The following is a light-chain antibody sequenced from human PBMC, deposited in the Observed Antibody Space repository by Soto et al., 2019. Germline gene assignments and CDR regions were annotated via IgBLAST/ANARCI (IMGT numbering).Light chain of an antibody. CDR2: DVR. CDR3: SSYTTISTYV. Sequence: QSALTQPASVSGSPGQSITISCTGTSSDVGGYNYVSWYQQHPGKAHKLMIYDVRNRPSGVSNRFSGSKSVNTASLTISWLQAEDEADYYCSSYTTISTYVFGTGTKVTVL. CDR1: SSDVGGYNY. V-gene: IGLV2-14*01. J-gene: IGLJ1*01.